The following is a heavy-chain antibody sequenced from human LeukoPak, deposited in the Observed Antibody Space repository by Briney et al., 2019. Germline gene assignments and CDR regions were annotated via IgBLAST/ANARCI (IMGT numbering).Heavy chain of an antibody. CDR2: ISAYNGNT. CDR1: GYTFSNYG. CDR3: ARGLRDYYDSSGPLDY. Sequence: ASVKVSCKASGYTFSNYGFSWVRQAPGQGLEWMGWISAYNGNTNYAQKLQGRVTITADESTSTAYMELSSLRSEDTAVYYCARGLRDYYDSSGPLDYWGQGTLVTVSS. D-gene: IGHD3-22*01. V-gene: IGHV1-18*01. J-gene: IGHJ4*02.